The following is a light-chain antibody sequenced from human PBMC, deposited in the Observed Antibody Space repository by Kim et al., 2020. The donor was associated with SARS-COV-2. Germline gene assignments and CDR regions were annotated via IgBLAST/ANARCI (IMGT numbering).Light chain of an antibody. CDR2: RDF. CDR1: NIGSRN. J-gene: IGLJ2*01. Sequence: SVSVARGQTARITCGVKNIGSRNVHWYQQKPGRAPVLVIYRDFSRPSGIPERFSGSNSGNTATLTINRAQAGDEADYYCQVWDSRVFGGGTQLTVL. V-gene: IGLV3-9*01. CDR3: QVWDSRV.